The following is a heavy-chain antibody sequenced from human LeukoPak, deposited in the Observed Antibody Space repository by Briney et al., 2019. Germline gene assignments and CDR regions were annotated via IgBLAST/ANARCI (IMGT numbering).Heavy chain of an antibody. D-gene: IGHD2/OR15-2a*01. CDR3: ARRGNSSYSLDY. CDR2: IYSGGST. V-gene: IGHV3-53*01. CDR1: GFTVSNSY. Sequence: PGGSLRLSCAASGFTVSNSYMSWVRQAPGKGLEWVSVIYSGGSTYYADSVKGRFTISRGNSKNTLYLQMNSLRAEDTAMYYCARRGNSSYSLDYWGQGTLVTVSS. J-gene: IGHJ4*02.